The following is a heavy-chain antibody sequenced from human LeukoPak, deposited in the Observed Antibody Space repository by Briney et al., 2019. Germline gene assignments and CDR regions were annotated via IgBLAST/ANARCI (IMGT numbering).Heavy chain of an antibody. J-gene: IGHJ5*01. CDR2: IYYSGST. Sequence: PSETLSLTCTVSGGSISSSSYYWGWIRQPPGKGLEWIGSIYYSGSTYYNPSLKSRVTISVDTSNNQFSLQLRSVTAADTAIYYCARGRARDGSYPWLDSWGQGTLVTVSS. D-gene: IGHD3-16*02. V-gene: IGHV4-39*07. CDR1: GGSISSSSYY. CDR3: ARGRARDGSYPWLDS.